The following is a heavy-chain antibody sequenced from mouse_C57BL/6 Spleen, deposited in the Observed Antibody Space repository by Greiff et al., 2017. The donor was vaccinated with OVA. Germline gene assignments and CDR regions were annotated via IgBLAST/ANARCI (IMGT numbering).Heavy chain of an antibody. J-gene: IGHJ2*01. CDR2: ISSGGSYT. CDR1: GFTFSSYG. V-gene: IGHV5-6*01. D-gene: IGHD1-1*01. Sequence: EVQLVESGGDLVKPGGSLKLSCAASGFTFSSYGMSWVRQTPDKRLEWVATISSGGSYTYYPDSVKGRFTISRDNAKNTLYLQMSSLKSEDTAMYYCARHTYYGSSPYYFDYWGQGTTLTVSS. CDR3: ARHTYYGSSPYYFDY.